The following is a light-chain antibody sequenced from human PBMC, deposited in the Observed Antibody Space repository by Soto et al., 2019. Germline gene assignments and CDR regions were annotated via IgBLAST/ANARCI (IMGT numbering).Light chain of an antibody. J-gene: IGKJ1*01. CDR3: QQLNGSPWT. CDR2: DAS. Sequence: DIQMTQSPSSLSASVGDRVTITCQASQDISNYLNWYQQKPGKAPKLLIYDASNLQSGVPSRFSGSRSGTEYTLTIGSLQPEDFATYYCQQLNGSPWTFGQGTKVDIK. V-gene: IGKV1-33*01. CDR1: QDISNY.